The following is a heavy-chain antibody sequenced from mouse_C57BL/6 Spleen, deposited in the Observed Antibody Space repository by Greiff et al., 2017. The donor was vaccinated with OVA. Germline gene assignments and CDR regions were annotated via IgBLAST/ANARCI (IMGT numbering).Heavy chain of an antibody. J-gene: IGHJ4*01. D-gene: IGHD3-2*02. CDR3: ARGGSGGAMDY. CDR2: IDPSDSYT. Sequence: QVQLQQSGAELVKPGASVKLSCKASGYTFTSYWMQWVKQRPGQGLEWIGEIDPSDSYTNYNQKFKGKATLTVDTSSSTAYMQLSSLTSEDSAVYYCARGGSGGAMDYWGQGTSVTVSS. CDR1: GYTFTSYW. V-gene: IGHV1-50*01.